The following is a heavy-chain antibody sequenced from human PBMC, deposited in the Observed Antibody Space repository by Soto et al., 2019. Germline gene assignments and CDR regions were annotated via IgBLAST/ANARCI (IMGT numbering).Heavy chain of an antibody. CDR1: GFTFSSYA. CDR2: IRSSGDRT. V-gene: IGHV3-23*01. Sequence: GGPLKLSCPAPGFTFSSYAMSWVRQAPGKGLEWVSVIRSSGDRTYYADSVKGRFTISRDNSKNTLYMQMNSLRAEDTAVYYCAKQQGPGTPYYYAMDVWGQGTTVTVSS. J-gene: IGHJ6*02. CDR3: AKQQGPGTPYYYAMDV. D-gene: IGHD1-1*01.